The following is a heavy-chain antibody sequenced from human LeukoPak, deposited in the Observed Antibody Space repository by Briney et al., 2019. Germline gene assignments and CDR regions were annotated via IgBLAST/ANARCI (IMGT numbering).Heavy chain of an antibody. J-gene: IGHJ3*02. CDR2: IQSDGNNK. D-gene: IGHD1-26*01. Sequence: GGSLRLSCAASGFTFNSFAMHWVRQAPGKGLEHLAFIQSDGNNKYHADSVKGRFTISRDNSKNTLYLQMNGLRGDDTAVYYCARPSWELPDAFDIWGQGTMVTVTS. V-gene: IGHV3-30*02. CDR3: ARPSWELPDAFDI. CDR1: GFTFNSFA.